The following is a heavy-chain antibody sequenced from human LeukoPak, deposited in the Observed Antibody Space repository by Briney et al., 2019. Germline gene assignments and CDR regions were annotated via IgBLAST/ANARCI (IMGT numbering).Heavy chain of an antibody. CDR2: IYYNGST. CDR1: GGSISSYY. CDR3: ARVEMATIAPTFDY. Sequence: PSETLSLTCTVSGGSISSYYWSWIRQPPGKGLEWIGYIYYNGSTNYNPSLKSRVTISVDTSKNQFSLKLSSVTAADTAVYYCARVEMATIAPTFDYWGQGTLVTVSS. J-gene: IGHJ4*02. D-gene: IGHD5-24*01. V-gene: IGHV4-59*01.